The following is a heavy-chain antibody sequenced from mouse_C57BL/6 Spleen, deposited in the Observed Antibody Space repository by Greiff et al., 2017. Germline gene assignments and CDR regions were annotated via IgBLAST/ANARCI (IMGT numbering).Heavy chain of an antibody. V-gene: IGHV1-80*01. CDR1: GYAFSSYW. CDR2: IYPGDGDT. J-gene: IGHJ2*01. D-gene: IGHD2-5*01. CDR3: TRIYYSNSFDY. Sequence: VQLQQSGAELVKPGASVKISCKASGYAFSSYWMNWVKQRPGKGLEWIGQIYPGDGDTNYNGKFKGKATLTADKSSSTAYMQLSSLTSEDSAVYFCTRIYYSNSFDYWGQGTTLTVSS.